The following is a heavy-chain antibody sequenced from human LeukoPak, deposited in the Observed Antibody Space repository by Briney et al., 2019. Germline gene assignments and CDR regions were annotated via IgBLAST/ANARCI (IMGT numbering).Heavy chain of an antibody. CDR1: GGSISSYY. J-gene: IGHJ5*02. Sequence: SETLSLTCTVSGGSISSYYWSWIRQPPGKGLEWIGYIYYSGSTNYNPSLKSRVTISVDTSKNQFSLKLSSVTAAGTAVYYCARGPAPFRQKRFDPWGQGTLVTVSS. D-gene: IGHD2-21*01. V-gene: IGHV4-59*12. CDR3: ARGPAPFRQKRFDP. CDR2: IYYSGST.